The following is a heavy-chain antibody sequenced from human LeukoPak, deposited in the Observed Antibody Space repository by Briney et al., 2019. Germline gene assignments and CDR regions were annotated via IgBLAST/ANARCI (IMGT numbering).Heavy chain of an antibody. CDR1: GYTFTSYA. D-gene: IGHD3-22*01. Sequence: ASVKVSCKASGYTFTSYAMNWVRQAPGQGLEWMGWINPNSGGTNYAQKFQGRVTMTRDTSISTAYMELSRLRSDDTAVYYCARDSQTTWTYYYDSSGYPFDYWGQGTLVTVSS. J-gene: IGHJ4*02. V-gene: IGHV1-2*02. CDR2: INPNSGGT. CDR3: ARDSQTTWTYYYDSSGYPFDY.